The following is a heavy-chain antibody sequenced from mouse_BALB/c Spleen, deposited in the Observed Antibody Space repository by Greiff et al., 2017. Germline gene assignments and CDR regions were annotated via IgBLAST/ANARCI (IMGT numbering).Heavy chain of an antibody. V-gene: IGHV1-4*01. Sequence: LEESGAELARPGASVKMSCKASGYTFTSYTMHWVKQRPGQGLEWIGYINPSSGYTNYNQKFKDKATLTADKSSSTAYMQLSSLTSEDSAVYYCAREVGYYFDYWGQGTTLTVSS. CDR1: GYTFTSYT. D-gene: IGHD2-2*01. CDR2: INPSSGYT. CDR3: AREVGYYFDY. J-gene: IGHJ2*01.